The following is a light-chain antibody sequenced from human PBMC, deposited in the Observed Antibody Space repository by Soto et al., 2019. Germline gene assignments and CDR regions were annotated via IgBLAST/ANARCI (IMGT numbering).Light chain of an antibody. CDR3: QLYNRNKWR. Sequence: DIQMTQSPSTLSASVGGRFTITCRASQSVGTWVAWYQQKPGKAPKLLIYGASNLESGVPSRFSGSGSGTEFTLTITTLQPDDFATYFCQLYNRNKWRFGPGTKVDIK. CDR2: GAS. CDR1: QSVGTW. J-gene: IGKJ1*01. V-gene: IGKV1-5*01.